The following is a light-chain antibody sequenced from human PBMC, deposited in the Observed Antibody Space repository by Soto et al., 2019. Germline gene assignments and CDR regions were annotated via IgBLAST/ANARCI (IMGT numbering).Light chain of an antibody. CDR2: DAS. V-gene: IGKV3-11*01. CDR3: HQRSHWPPS. CDR1: QSVSSL. J-gene: IGKJ3*01. Sequence: EIVLTQSPATLSLFPGERATLSCRASQSVSSLLGWYQQKPGQAPRLLIYDASNRATGIPARFSVSGSGTDFTLTISSLEPEDFGVYYCHQRSHWPPSFGPGTTVDIK.